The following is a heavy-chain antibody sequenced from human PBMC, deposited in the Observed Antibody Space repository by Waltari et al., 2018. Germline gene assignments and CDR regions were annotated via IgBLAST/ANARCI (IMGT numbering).Heavy chain of an antibody. CDR1: GFPFHHYA. Sequence: QVHLVESGGNVVQPGMSVSLSCAASGFPFHHYAFNWVRQAPGKGLQWVAILWSDGTTAYYSDSVQGRFTISRDDSENTLFLQMSSLRIEDTAVYYCARSGTTNWYLDLWGRGTLVTVSS. CDR2: LWSDGTTA. D-gene: IGHD4-17*01. J-gene: IGHJ2*01. CDR3: ARSGTTNWYLDL. V-gene: IGHV3-33*01.